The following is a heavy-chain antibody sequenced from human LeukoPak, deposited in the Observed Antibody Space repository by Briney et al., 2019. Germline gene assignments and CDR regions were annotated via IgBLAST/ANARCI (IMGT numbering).Heavy chain of an antibody. V-gene: IGHV1-24*01. D-gene: IGHD2-2*01. J-gene: IGHJ6*03. CDR3: ATDYHQSGRGYYYMDV. CDR2: FDPEDGET. Sequence: ASVKVSCKVSGYTLTELSMHWVRQAPGKGLEWMGGFDPEDGETIYAQKFQGRVTMTEDTSTDTAYMELSSLRSEDTAVYYCATDYHQSGRGYYYMDVWGKGTTVTVSS. CDR1: GYTLTELS.